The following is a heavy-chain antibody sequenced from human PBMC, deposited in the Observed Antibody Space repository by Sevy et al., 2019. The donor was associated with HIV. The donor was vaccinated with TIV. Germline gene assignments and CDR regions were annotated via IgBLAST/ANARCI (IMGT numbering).Heavy chain of an antibody. Sequence: SETLSLTCTVSGGSISSYYWSWIRQPPGKGLEWIGYIYYSGSTNYNPSLKSRVTISVDTSKNQFSLKLSSVTAADTAVYYCARSLLWFGESYNNYYYMDVWGKGTTVTVSS. CDR3: ARSLLWFGESYNNYYYMDV. V-gene: IGHV4-59*01. D-gene: IGHD3-10*01. CDR2: IYYSGST. J-gene: IGHJ6*03. CDR1: GGSISSYY.